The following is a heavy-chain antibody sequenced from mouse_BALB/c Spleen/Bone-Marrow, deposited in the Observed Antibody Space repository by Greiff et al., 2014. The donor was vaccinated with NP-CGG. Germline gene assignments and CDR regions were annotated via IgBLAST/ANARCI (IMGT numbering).Heavy chain of an antibody. D-gene: IGHD2-2*01. Sequence: QVQLQQSGAELVKPGASVKLSCKASGYTFTSYWMHWVKQRPGQGLEWIGEINPSNGRTNYNEKFKRKATLTVDKSSSTAHMQLSSLTSEDSAVYYCARWLNYWGQGTTLTVSS. CDR1: GYTFTSYW. V-gene: IGHV1S81*02. CDR3: ARWLNY. J-gene: IGHJ2*01. CDR2: INPSNGRT.